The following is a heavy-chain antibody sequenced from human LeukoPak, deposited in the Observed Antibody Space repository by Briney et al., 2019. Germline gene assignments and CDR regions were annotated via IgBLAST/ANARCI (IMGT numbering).Heavy chain of an antibody. CDR3: ARDLRIAVAAFDY. V-gene: IGHV3-48*02. J-gene: IGHJ4*02. Sequence: PGGSLRLSCTASGFTFSSYVMSWIRQAPGKGLEWVSYINHNGETIYYADSVKGRFTISRDNAKNLLYMQMNSLRDEDTAVYYCARDLRIAVAAFDYWGQGTLATVSS. CDR1: GFTFSSYV. D-gene: IGHD6-19*01. CDR2: INHNGETI.